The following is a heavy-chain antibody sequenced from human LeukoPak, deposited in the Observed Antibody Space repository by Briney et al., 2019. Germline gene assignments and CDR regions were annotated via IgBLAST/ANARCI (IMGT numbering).Heavy chain of an antibody. V-gene: IGHV1-2*02. CDR2: MDSNRGDT. Sequence: ASVKVSCTASGYTFTAYYMHWVRQAPGQGLEWMGWMDSNRGDTKYAPKFRGRVTMTRDTSISTAYMELSSLRSDDTAVYCCARDRSITEKYSGSYFPDYWGQGTLVTVSS. CDR3: ARDRSITEKYSGSYFPDY. CDR1: GYTFTAYY. J-gene: IGHJ4*02. D-gene: IGHD1-26*01.